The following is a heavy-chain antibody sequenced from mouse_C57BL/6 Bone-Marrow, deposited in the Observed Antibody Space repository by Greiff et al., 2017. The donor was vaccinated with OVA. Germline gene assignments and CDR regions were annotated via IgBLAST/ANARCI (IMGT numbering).Heavy chain of an antibody. CDR2: IDPEDGET. CDR3: AREGIYYAMDY. CDR1: GFNIKDYY. V-gene: IGHV14-2*01. J-gene: IGHJ4*01. Sequence: VQLQQSGAELVKPGASVKLSCTASGFNIKDYYMHWVKQRTEKGLEWIGRIDPEDGETKYAPKFQSKATITADTSSNTAYLQLSSLTSDDTAVYYCAREGIYYAMDYWGQGTSVTVSS.